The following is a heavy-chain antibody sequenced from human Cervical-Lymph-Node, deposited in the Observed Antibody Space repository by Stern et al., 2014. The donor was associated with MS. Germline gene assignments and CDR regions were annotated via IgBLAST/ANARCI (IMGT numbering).Heavy chain of an antibody. Sequence: EVQLVESGGGLVQPGRSLRLSCVVSGFTFGDYAMHWVRPGPGKGMEWVSGISWHSDRRGYEGPVMGRFTFSRDNGKNTLYLPMNSLRAEDTALYYCAKGLGTDYYYGMDVWGQGTTVTVSS. CDR2: ISWHSDRR. D-gene: IGHD3-10*01. J-gene: IGHJ6*02. CDR1: GFTFGDYA. CDR3: AKGLGTDYYYGMDV. V-gene: IGHV3-9*01.